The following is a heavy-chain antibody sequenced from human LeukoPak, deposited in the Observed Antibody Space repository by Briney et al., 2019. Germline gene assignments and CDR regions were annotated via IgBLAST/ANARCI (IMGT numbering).Heavy chain of an antibody. CDR2: ISGSGGNT. CDR1: RFTFSSYW. D-gene: IGHD6-19*01. Sequence: GGSLRLSCAASRFTFSSYWMSWVRLAPGKGLEWVSVISGSGGNTVYADSAKGRFTISRDNSKNTLYLQMNSLRAEDTAVYYCAKPSVSGTGRSWFDAWGQGTLVTVSS. J-gene: IGHJ5*02. V-gene: IGHV3-23*01. CDR3: AKPSVSGTGRSWFDA.